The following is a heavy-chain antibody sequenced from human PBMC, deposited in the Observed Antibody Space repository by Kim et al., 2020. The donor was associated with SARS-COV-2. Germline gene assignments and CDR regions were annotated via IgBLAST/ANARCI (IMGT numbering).Heavy chain of an antibody. V-gene: IGHV4-34*01. D-gene: IGHD2-21*02. J-gene: IGHJ5*02. CDR3: ARQTASGDWFDP. Sequence: NTKPPLRSLVTIAVDTSKNQFSLKLSYVTAADTAVYYCARQTASGDWFDPWGQGTLVTVSS.